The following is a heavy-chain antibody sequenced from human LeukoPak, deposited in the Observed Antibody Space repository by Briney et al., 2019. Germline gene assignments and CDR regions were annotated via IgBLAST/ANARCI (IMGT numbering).Heavy chain of an antibody. CDR2: IRWGGVST. V-gene: IGHV3-43*01. D-gene: IGHD3-16*02. Sequence: GGSLRLSCAASGFTFDDYTMHWVRQAPGKGLEWVSLIRWGGVSTYYADSVKGRFTISRDNSKNSLYLQMNSLRAEDTAVYYCARVPAGVIGMKDAFDIWGQGTMVTVSS. CDR3: ARVPAGVIGMKDAFDI. J-gene: IGHJ3*02. CDR1: GFTFDDYT.